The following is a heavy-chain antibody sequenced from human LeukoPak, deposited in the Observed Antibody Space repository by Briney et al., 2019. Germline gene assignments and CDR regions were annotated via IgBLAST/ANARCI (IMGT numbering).Heavy chain of an antibody. CDR3: ARYQGSLFDY. Sequence: PSETLSLTCAVYGWSFSGYYLSWIRQPPGKGLEWIGEINHSGSTNYIPTLKSRVTRSVDTSKNQFSLKLSAVTAPDTAVYYCARYQGSLFDYWGQGTLVTVSS. J-gene: IGHJ4*02. V-gene: IGHV4-34*01. CDR2: INHSGST. D-gene: IGHD2-2*01. CDR1: GWSFSGYY.